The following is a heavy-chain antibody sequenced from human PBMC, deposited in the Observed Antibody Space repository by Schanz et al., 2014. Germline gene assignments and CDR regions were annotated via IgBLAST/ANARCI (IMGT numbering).Heavy chain of an antibody. Sequence: QVQLQESGPGVVKPSETLSLTCTVSGGSISTYYWSWIRQSPGKGLEWIGYIYYTGTTNYNPSLKSRLHISVDPPKTQFPLSVSSVPAADTAVYYCARLGSPHCATSDCHHDWFGPWGQGTLVTVSS. CDR2: IYYTGTT. CDR1: GGSISTYY. CDR3: ARLGSPHCATSDCHHDWFGP. V-gene: IGHV4-59*08. J-gene: IGHJ5*02. D-gene: IGHD1-26*01.